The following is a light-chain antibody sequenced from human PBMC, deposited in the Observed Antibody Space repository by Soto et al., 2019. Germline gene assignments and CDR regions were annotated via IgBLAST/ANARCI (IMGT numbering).Light chain of an antibody. Sequence: AIQLTKSPSSLSASVGDRVTITCGASQGIRNDLGWDQQKPGKAPKLLIYAASNLQSGVPSRFSGSGSGTDFTLTISILQAEDFATYYCLQDYNYPWTFGQGTKVDIK. CDR3: LQDYNYPWT. CDR2: AAS. J-gene: IGKJ1*01. V-gene: IGKV1-6*01. CDR1: QGIRND.